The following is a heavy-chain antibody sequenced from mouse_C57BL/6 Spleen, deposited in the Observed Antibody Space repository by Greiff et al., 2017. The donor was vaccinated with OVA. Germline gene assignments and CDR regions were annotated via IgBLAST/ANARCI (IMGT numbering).Heavy chain of an antibody. CDR2: ISRGSSTI. Sequence: EVKLVESGGGLVKPGGSLKLSCAASGFTFSDYGMHWVRQAPEKGLEWVAYISRGSSTIYYADKVKGRFTISRDNAKNTLFLQMTSLGSEDTAMYYCARNWDAAYWGQGTLVTVSA. D-gene: IGHD4-1*01. CDR3: ARNWDAAY. CDR1: GFTFSDYG. J-gene: IGHJ3*01. V-gene: IGHV5-17*01.